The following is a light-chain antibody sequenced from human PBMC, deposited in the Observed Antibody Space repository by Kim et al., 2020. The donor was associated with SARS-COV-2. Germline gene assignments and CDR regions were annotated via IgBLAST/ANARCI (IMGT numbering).Light chain of an antibody. CDR3: QQYNNWPPWT. CDR1: QSVRSN. CDR2: GAS. Sequence: SPGERGTPSCRASQSVRSNLAWYQQKPGQAPRLLIYGASTRATGIPARFSGSGSGTEFTLTISSLQSEDFALYYCQQYNNWPPWTFGQGTKVDIK. J-gene: IGKJ1*01. V-gene: IGKV3-15*01.